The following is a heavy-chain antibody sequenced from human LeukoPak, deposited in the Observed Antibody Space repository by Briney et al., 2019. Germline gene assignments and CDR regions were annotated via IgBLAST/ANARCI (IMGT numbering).Heavy chain of an antibody. CDR3: ARDYGDWAFDY. J-gene: IGHJ4*02. V-gene: IGHV4-59*08. Sequence: SETLSLTCTVSGGSISSYYWSWIRQPPGKGLEWIGYIYYSGSTSYNPSLKSRVTISVDTSKNQFSLKLSSVTAADTAVYYCARDYGDWAFDYWGQGTLVTVSS. CDR2: IYYSGST. CDR1: GGSISSYY. D-gene: IGHD4-17*01.